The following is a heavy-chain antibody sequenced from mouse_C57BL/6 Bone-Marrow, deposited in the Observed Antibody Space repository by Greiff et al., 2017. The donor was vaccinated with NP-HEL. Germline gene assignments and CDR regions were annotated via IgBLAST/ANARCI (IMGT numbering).Heavy chain of an antibody. CDR3: ARRRLLQYYFDY. J-gene: IGHJ2*01. Sequence: EVQLQQSGAELVKPGASVKLSCTASGFNIKDYYMHWVKQRTEQGLEWIGRIDPEDGETKYAPKFQGKATIPADTSSNTAYLQLSILTSEDTAVYYCARRRLLQYYFDYWGQGTTLTVSS. V-gene: IGHV14-2*01. CDR2: IDPEDGET. CDR1: GFNIKDYY. D-gene: IGHD2-3*01.